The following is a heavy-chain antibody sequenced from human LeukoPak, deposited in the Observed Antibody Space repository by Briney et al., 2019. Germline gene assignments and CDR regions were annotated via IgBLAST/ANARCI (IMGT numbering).Heavy chain of an antibody. CDR1: GGSISSSNW. CDR3: AREGYYGSGSYKHAFDI. D-gene: IGHD3-10*01. J-gene: IGHJ3*02. CDR2: IYHSGST. Sequence: PSGTLSLTCAVSGGSISSSNWWNWVRQPPGKGLEWIGEIYHSGSTNYNPSLKSRVTISVDKSKNQFSLKLSSVTAADTAVYYCAREGYYGSGSYKHAFDIWGQGTMVTVSS. V-gene: IGHV4-4*02.